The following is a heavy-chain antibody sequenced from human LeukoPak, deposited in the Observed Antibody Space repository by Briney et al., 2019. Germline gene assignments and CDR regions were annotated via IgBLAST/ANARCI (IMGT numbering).Heavy chain of an antibody. J-gene: IGHJ6*02. CDR3: ARDRWLVPGGMDV. D-gene: IGHD6-19*01. Sequence: SQTLSLTCTVSGGSISSGGYYWSWIRQHPGKGLEWIGYIYHSGSTYYNPSLKSRVTISVDTSKNQFSLKLSSVTAADTAVYYCARDRWLVPGGMDVWGQGTTVTVSS. V-gene: IGHV4-31*03. CDR2: IYHSGST. CDR1: GGSISSGGYY.